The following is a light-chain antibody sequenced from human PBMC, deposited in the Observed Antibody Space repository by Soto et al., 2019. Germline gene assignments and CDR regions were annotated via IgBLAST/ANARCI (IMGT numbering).Light chain of an antibody. CDR2: EVT. V-gene: IGLV2-14*01. CDR3: SSYTSSITYV. J-gene: IGLJ1*01. CDR1: SSDVGGYNY. Sequence: QSALTQPASVSGSPGQSITISCTGTSSDVGGYNYVSWYQQHPGKAPKLMIYEVTNRPSGVSNRFSGSKSGNTASLTISVLQADDEADYYCSSYTSSITYVFGTGTKLTVL.